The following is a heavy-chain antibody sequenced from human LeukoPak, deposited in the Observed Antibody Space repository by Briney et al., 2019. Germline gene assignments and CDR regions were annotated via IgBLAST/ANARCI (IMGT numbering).Heavy chain of an antibody. CDR1: GFTFSTYA. CDR2: VSGDGFST. J-gene: IGHJ4*02. Sequence: PGGSLRLSCAASGFTFSTYAMSWVRQAPGKGLEWVSAVSGDGFSTFYADSVKGRFSISGDNSKNTLYLQMNSLRAADTAVYYCAKFRVVTTSRGVGLDYWGQGTLVTVSS. CDR3: AKFRVVTTSRGVGLDY. V-gene: IGHV3-23*01. D-gene: IGHD3-22*01.